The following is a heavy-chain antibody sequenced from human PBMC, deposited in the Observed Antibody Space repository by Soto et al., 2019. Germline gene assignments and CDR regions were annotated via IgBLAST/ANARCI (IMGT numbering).Heavy chain of an antibody. CDR3: ATDPGVGDPDAFDM. CDR2: ISIYNDNR. J-gene: IGHJ3*02. Sequence: QVQLVQSGVEVKKPGASVQVSCKASGNTFPSYGISWVRQAPGQGLEWMGWISIYNDNRKYAQKLQGRVTMTADTSTSTAYMELRSLRSDDTAGYYCATDPGVGDPDAFDMWGQGTLVTVSS. CDR1: GNTFPSYG. V-gene: IGHV1-18*01. D-gene: IGHD1-26*01.